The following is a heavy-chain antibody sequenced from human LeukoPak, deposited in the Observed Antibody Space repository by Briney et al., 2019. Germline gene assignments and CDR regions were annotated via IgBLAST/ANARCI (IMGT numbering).Heavy chain of an antibody. D-gene: IGHD3/OR15-3a*01. CDR3: ASGRPQYYYYYMDV. J-gene: IGHJ6*03. CDR2: IYYSGST. V-gene: IGHV4-31*03. CDR1: GGSISSGGYY. Sequence: PSQTLSLTCTVSGGSISSGGYYWSWIRQHPGKGLEWIGYIYYSGSTYYNPSLKSRVTISVDTSKNQFSLKLSSVTAADTAVYYCASGRPQYYYYYMDVWGKGTTVTVSS.